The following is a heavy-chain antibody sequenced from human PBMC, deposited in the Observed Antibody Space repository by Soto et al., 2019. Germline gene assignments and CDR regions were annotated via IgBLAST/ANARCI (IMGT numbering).Heavy chain of an antibody. J-gene: IGHJ6*02. CDR1: GDSIRSGGYY. V-gene: IGHV4-31*03. D-gene: IGHD5-18*01. Sequence: SETLSLTCTVSGDSIRSGGYYWSWVRQNPRRGLEWIGNIYYSGNTYYNPSLKSRLTISVDTSKNQFSLNLSSVTAADTAVYYCARDRLMATAGTARHYFGLDVWGQGTTVTVSS. CDR3: ARDRLMATAGTARHYFGLDV. CDR2: IYYSGNT.